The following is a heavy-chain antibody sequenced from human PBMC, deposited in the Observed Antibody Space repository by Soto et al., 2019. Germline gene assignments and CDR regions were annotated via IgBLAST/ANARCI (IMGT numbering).Heavy chain of an antibody. D-gene: IGHD3-22*01. CDR2: INTSGGTI. J-gene: IGHJ4*02. CDR3: ARENYDSSGYFLDY. V-gene: IGHV3-48*03. Sequence: EVQLVESGGGLVQPGGSLRLSCAVSGFTFSNYEMSWVRQAPGTGLEWVSYINTSGGTIYYADSVKGRFTISRDTAKNSLYLQMSRLIGEDTSIYYCARENYDSSGYFLDYWGQGTLVTVSS. CDR1: GFTFSNYE.